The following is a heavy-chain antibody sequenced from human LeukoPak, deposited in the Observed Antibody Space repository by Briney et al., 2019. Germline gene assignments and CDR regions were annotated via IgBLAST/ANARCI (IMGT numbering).Heavy chain of an antibody. V-gene: IGHV3-30*03. CDR3: ARDLRIVATICLGY. Sequence: GGSLRLSCAASGFTFSDYYMSWIRQAPGKGLEWVAVISYDGSNKYYADSVKGRFTISRDNSKNTLYLQMNSLRAEDTAVYYCARDLRIVATICLGYWGQGTLVTVSS. J-gene: IGHJ4*02. CDR2: ISYDGSNK. D-gene: IGHD5-12*01. CDR1: GFTFSDYY.